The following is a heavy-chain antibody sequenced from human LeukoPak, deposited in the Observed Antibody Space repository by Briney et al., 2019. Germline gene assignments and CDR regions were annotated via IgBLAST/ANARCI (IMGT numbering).Heavy chain of an antibody. CDR3: AKNYYGSGSYYNAGAFDI. CDR2: INTDGSST. V-gene: IGHV3-74*01. D-gene: IGHD3-10*01. CDR1: GFTFSSYW. J-gene: IGHJ3*02. Sequence: GGSLRLSCAASGFTFSSYWMHWVRQAPGKGLVWVSRINTDGSSTSYADSVKGRFTISRDNAKNTLYLQMNSLRAEDAAVYYCAKNYYGSGSYYNAGAFDIWGQGTMVTVSS.